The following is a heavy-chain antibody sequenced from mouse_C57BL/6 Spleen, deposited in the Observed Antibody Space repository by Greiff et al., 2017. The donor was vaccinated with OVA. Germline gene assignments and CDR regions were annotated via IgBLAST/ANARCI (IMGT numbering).Heavy chain of an antibody. CDR1: GFSLTSYG. Sequence: VKLVESGPGLVAPSQSLSITCTVSGFSLTSYGVHWVRQPPGNGLEWLVVIWSDGSTTYNSPLKSRLSISKENAKRQVFLKINRLKTDKTAMYYCDRHGSRGEDYAMDYWGQGTSVTVSS. CDR3: DRHGSRGEDYAMDY. CDR2: IWSDGST. D-gene: IGHD1-1*01. J-gene: IGHJ4*01. V-gene: IGHV2-6-1*01.